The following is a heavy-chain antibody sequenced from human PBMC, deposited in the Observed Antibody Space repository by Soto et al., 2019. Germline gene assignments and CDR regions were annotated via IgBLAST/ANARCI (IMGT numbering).Heavy chain of an antibody. CDR1: GYTFTSYA. Sequence: ASVKVSCTASGYTFTSYAMHWVRQAPGQRLEWMGWINAGNGNTKYSQKFQGRVTITRDTSASTAYMELSSLRSEDTAVYYCAGQGPYYYDSSGLDYWGQGTLVTVSS. J-gene: IGHJ4*02. D-gene: IGHD3-22*01. CDR3: AGQGPYYYDSSGLDY. V-gene: IGHV1-3*01. CDR2: INAGNGNT.